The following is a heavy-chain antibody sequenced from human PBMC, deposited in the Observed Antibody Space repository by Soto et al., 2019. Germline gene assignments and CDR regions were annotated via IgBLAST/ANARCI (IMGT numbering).Heavy chain of an antibody. J-gene: IGHJ6*02. CDR2: IYHSGST. D-gene: IGHD6-13*01. CDR3: ARAARAAAAGMDV. V-gene: IGHV4-30-2*01. Sequence: PSETLSLTCAVSGGSISSGGYSWSWIRQPPGKSLEWIGYIYHSGSTYYNPSLKSRVTISVDRSKNQFSLKLSSVTAADTAVYYCARAARAAAAGMDVWGQGTTVTVSS. CDR1: GGSISSGGYS.